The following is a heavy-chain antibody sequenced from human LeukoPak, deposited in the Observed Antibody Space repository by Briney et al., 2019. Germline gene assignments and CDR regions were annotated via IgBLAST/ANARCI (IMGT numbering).Heavy chain of an antibody. CDR2: IYHSGST. D-gene: IGHD3-10*01. CDR3: ASADYYGSGSSINHDY. Sequence: SETLSLTCAVSGGSISSGGYSWSWIRQPPGKGLEWIGYIYHSGSTYYNPSLKSRVTISVDRSKNQFSLKLSSVTAADTAVYYCASADYYGSGSSINHDYWGQGTLVTVSS. CDR1: GGSISSGGYS. J-gene: IGHJ4*02. V-gene: IGHV4-30-2*01.